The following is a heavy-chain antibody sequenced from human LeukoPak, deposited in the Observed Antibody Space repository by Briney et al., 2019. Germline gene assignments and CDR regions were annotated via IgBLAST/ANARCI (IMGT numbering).Heavy chain of an antibody. D-gene: IGHD6-13*01. V-gene: IGHV1-2*02. J-gene: IGHJ4*02. CDR3: ARIGIAAAGSTDY. CDR1: GYTFTGYY. Sequence: ASVKVSCKASGYTFTGYYMHWVRQAPGQGLEWMGWINPNSGGTNYAQKFQGRVTMTRDTSISTAYMELSRLRSDDTAVYYCARIGIAAAGSTDYWGQGTLVTVPS. CDR2: INPNSGGT.